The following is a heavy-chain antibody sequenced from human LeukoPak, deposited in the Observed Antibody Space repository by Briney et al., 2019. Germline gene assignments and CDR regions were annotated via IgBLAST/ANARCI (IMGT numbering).Heavy chain of an antibody. J-gene: IGHJ5*02. CDR1: GGSISSYY. D-gene: IGHD3-3*01. Sequence: SETLSLTCTVSGGSISSYYWSWIQQPAGKGLEWIGRIYTSGSTNYNPSLKSRVTMSVDTSKNQFSLKLSSVTAADTAVYYCARDNEGYDFWSGYNNWFDPWGQGTLVTVSS. CDR3: ARDNEGYDFWSGYNNWFDP. CDR2: IYTSGST. V-gene: IGHV4-4*07.